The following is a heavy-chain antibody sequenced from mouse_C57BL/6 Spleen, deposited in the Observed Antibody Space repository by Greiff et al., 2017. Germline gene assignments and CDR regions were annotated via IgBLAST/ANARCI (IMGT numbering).Heavy chain of an antibody. V-gene: IGHV1-54*01. CDR3: AREGTYYSNPYWYFDV. D-gene: IGHD2-5*01. Sequence: QVQLQQSGAELVRPGTSVKVSCKASGYAFTNYLIEWVKQRPGQGLEWIGVINPGSGGTNYNEKFKGKATLTADKSSSTAYMQLSSLTSEDSAVYFCAREGTYYSNPYWYFDVWGTGTTVTVSS. J-gene: IGHJ1*03. CDR2: INPGSGGT. CDR1: GYAFTNYL.